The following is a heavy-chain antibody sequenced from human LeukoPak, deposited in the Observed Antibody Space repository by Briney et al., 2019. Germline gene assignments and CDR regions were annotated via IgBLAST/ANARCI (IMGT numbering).Heavy chain of an antibody. CDR2: IIPILGIA. Sequence: SVKVSCKASGGTFSSYAISWVRQAPGQGLEWMGRIIPILGIANYAQKFQGRVTITADKSTSTAYMELSSLRSGDTAVYYCARKGRGSSGYDYWGQGTLVTVSS. D-gene: IGHD6-19*01. V-gene: IGHV1-69*04. J-gene: IGHJ4*02. CDR1: GGTFSSYA. CDR3: ARKGRGSSGYDY.